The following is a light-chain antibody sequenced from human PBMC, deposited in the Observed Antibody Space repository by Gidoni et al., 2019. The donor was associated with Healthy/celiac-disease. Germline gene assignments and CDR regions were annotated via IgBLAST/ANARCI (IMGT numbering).Light chain of an antibody. J-gene: IGKJ5*01. CDR3: QQANSFPIT. Sequence: DIQMTHSPSSVSASVGDRLTITCRASQDISSWLAWYQQKPGKAPKLLIYAASTFQSGVPSRFSGSGSGTEFTLTISGLQSEDFATYYCQQANSFPITFGQGTRLEIK. V-gene: IGKV1-12*01. CDR2: AAS. CDR1: QDISSW.